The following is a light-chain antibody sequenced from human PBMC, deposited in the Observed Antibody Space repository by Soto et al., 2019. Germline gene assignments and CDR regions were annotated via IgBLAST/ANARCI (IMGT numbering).Light chain of an antibody. Sequence: QSVLTQPPSVSGSPGQSVTISCTGTSSDAGSYNRVSWYKQPPGAAPKLVIYEVIHRPSGVPDRFSGSKSGNTASLTISGLQAEDEADFYCYSYTSSSTYVFGTGTKLTVL. V-gene: IGLV2-18*02. CDR2: EVI. J-gene: IGLJ1*01. CDR3: YSYTSSSTYV. CDR1: SSDAGSYNR.